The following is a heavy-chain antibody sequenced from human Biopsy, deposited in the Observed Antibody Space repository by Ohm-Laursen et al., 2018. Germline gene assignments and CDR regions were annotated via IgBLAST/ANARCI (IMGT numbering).Heavy chain of an antibody. CDR3: TRVRTFGGVIGGYYFDS. D-gene: IGHD3-16*02. CDR1: GGSISSGGHF. J-gene: IGHJ4*02. V-gene: IGHV4-31*01. Sequence: TLSLTCSVSGGSISSGGHFWGWVRQSPGKGLEWIGYIYDNGDTYYNPSLMSLVSISADTSKNQVSLRPNSVTAADTAVYYCTRVRTFGGVIGGYYFDSWGQGILVTVSS. CDR2: IYDNGDT.